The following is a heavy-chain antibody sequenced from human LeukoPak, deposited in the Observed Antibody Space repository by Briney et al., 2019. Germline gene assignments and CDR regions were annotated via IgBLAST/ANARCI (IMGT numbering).Heavy chain of an antibody. CDR1: GGSISSSSYY. D-gene: IGHD1-26*01. J-gene: IGHJ4*02. CDR3: ARQASDPTSLFDY. Sequence: SETLSLACTVSGGSISSSSYYWGWIRHPPGKGLEWIGSIYYSGSTYYNPSLKSRVTISVDTSKNQFSLKLSSVTAADTAVYYCARQASDPTSLFDYWGQGTLVTVSS. CDR2: IYYSGST. V-gene: IGHV4-39*01.